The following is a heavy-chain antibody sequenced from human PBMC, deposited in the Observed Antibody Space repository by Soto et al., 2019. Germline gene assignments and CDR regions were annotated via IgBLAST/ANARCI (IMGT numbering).Heavy chain of an antibody. D-gene: IGHD3-22*01. CDR1: GYTLTELS. Sequence: ASVKVSCKVSGYTLTELSTHWVRQAPGKGLEWMGGFDPEDGETIYAQKFQGRVTMTEDTSTDTAYMELSSLRSEDTAVYYCATEKREYDSSGTPAFDIWGQGTMVTVSS. CDR3: ATEKREYDSSGTPAFDI. CDR2: FDPEDGET. J-gene: IGHJ3*02. V-gene: IGHV1-24*01.